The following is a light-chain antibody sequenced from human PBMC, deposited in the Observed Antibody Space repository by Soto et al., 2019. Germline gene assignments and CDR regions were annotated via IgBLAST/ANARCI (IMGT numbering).Light chain of an antibody. CDR3: QSYDSSLSALWV. V-gene: IGLV1-40*01. CDR1: SSNIGAGYD. CDR2: GNS. Sequence: QSVLTQPPSVSGAPGQRGTISCTGSSSNIGAGYDVHWYQQLPGTAPKLLIYGNSNRPSGVPDRFSGSKSGTSASLAITGLRAEDEADYYCQSYDSSLSALWVFGGGTKVTVL. J-gene: IGLJ3*02.